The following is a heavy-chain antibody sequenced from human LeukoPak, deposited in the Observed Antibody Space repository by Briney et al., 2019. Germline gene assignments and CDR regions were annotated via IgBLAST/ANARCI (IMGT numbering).Heavy chain of an antibody. CDR1: GGSISSGSYY. CDR3: ARQLYRDYGDYVGYYFDY. D-gene: IGHD4-17*01. V-gene: IGHV4-61*01. Sequence: SQTLSLTCTVSGGSISSGSYYWSWIRQPPWKGLEWIVYIYYSGGTNYNSSLKSRVTISVDTSKNQFSLKLSSVTAADTAVYYCARQLYRDYGDYVGYYFDYWGQGTLVTVSS. J-gene: IGHJ4*02. CDR2: IYYSGGT.